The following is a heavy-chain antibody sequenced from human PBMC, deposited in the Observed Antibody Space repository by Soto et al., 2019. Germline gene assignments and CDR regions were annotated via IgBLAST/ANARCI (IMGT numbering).Heavy chain of an antibody. CDR1: GFTFNTIHSG. CDR2: IWFDGSNK. CDR3: AMEHGSGTPTSMDV. J-gene: IGHJ6*02. Sequence: QVHLVESGGDVVQPGRSLTLSCAASGFTFNTIHSGMHWVRQAPCKGLEWVAVIWFDGSNKFYADSVKGRFTISRDNSKNTIFLKRNSRRAEDTAIYYWAMEHGSGTPTSMDVWGQGNTVTVS. V-gene: IGHV3-33*01. D-gene: IGHD3-10*01.